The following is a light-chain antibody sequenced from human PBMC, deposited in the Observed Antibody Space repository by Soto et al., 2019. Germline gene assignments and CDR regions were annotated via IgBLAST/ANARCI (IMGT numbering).Light chain of an antibody. Sequence: EIVLTQAPGTLSLSPGERGTLSCRASQSIRSSSLAWYQQKPGQAPRLLIYGGSSRATGIPDRFSGGGSGTDFSLTISRLETEDFSVYYCHQYGSSPLTFGGGTNVEIK. CDR3: HQYGSSPLT. CDR2: GGS. V-gene: IGKV3-20*01. J-gene: IGKJ4*01. CDR1: QSIRSSS.